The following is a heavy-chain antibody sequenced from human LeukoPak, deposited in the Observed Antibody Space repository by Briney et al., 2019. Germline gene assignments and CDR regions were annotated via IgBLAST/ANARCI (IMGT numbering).Heavy chain of an antibody. Sequence: TGGSLRLSCAASGFSFSSHWVHWVRQAPGKGLVWVSRISDDGSYTSNVDSVKGRFTISRDNAKNSLYLQMNSLRAEDTALYYCAKDSSGYYLNWGQGTLVTVSS. CDR1: GFSFSSHW. CDR2: ISDDGSYT. V-gene: IGHV3-74*01. J-gene: IGHJ4*02. CDR3: AKDSSGYYLN. D-gene: IGHD3-22*01.